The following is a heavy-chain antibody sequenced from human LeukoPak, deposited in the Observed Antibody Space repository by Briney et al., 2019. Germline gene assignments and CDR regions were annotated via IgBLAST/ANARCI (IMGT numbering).Heavy chain of an antibody. CDR1: GFTFSSYA. D-gene: IGHD1-7*01. Sequence: GGSLRLSCAASGFTFSSYALTWVRQAPGKGLEWVAAISGSGGGTYYADSVKGRFAISRDNPKNTLYLQMNSLRAEDTAVYFCVKGTGTPYYFDYWGQGTLVTVSS. J-gene: IGHJ4*02. V-gene: IGHV3-23*01. CDR3: VKGTGTPYYFDY. CDR2: ISGSGGGT.